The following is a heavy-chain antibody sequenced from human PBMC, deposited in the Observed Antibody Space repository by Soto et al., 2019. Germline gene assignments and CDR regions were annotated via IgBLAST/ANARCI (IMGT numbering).Heavy chain of an antibody. CDR1: GFTFSSYS. CDR3: ARLSTGSTADY. V-gene: IGHV3-21*01. Sequence: EVQLVESGGGLVKAGGSLRLSCAASGFTFSSYSMNWVRQAPGKGLEWVSSISSSSSYIYYADSVKGRFTISRDNAKNSLYLQMNSPRAEDTAVYYCARLSTGSTADYWGQGTLVTVSS. J-gene: IGHJ4*02. D-gene: IGHD3-10*01. CDR2: ISSSSSYI.